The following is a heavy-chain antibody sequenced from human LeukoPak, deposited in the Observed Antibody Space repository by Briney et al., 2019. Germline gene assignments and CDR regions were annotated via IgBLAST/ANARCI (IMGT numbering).Heavy chain of an antibody. Sequence: ASVKVSCKASGYTFTGYYMHWVRQAPGQGLEWMGWINPNSGGTNYARKFQGRVTMTRDTSINTAYMELSRLRSDDTAVYYCARPVSGDGTAAAQFEHWGQGTLVTVSS. V-gene: IGHV1-2*02. D-gene: IGHD6-13*01. CDR3: ARPVSGDGTAAAQFEH. CDR2: INPNSGGT. CDR1: GYTFTGYY. J-gene: IGHJ4*02.